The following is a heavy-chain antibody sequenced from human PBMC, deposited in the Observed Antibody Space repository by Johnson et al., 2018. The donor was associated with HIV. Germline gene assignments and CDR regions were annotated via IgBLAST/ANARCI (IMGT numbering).Heavy chain of an antibody. CDR3: AKGLWGGSYPHDAYDI. Sequence: VQLVESGGGLVQPGGSLRLSCAASGFTFSSYGMHWVRQAPGKGLEWVAVIWYDGRNKYYADSVKGRFTISRDNSNNTLYLQMNSLRAEDTAIYYCAKGLWGGSYPHDAYDIWGQGTMVTVSS. J-gene: IGHJ3*02. V-gene: IGHV3-33*03. CDR2: IWYDGRNK. CDR1: GFTFSSYG. D-gene: IGHD1-26*01.